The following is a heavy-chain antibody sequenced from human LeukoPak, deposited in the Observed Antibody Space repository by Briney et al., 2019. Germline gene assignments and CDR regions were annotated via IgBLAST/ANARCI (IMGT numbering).Heavy chain of an antibody. CDR2: IKQDGSEK. J-gene: IGHJ4*02. D-gene: IGHD3-16*02. CDR3: ARDPYVWGSYRRNY. CDR1: GFTFSSYW. Sequence: GGSLRLSCAASGFTFSSYWMSWVRQAPGKGLEWVANIKQDGSEKYYVDSVKGRFTISRDNAKNSLYLQMNSLRAEDTAVYYCARDPYVWGSYRRNYWGQGTLVTVSS. V-gene: IGHV3-7*01.